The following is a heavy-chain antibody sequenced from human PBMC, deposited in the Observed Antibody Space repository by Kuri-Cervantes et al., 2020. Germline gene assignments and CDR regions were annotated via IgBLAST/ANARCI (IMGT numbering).Heavy chain of an antibody. CDR2: INHSGST. D-gene: IGHD1-1*01. V-gene: IGHV4-34*01. Sequence: ESLKISCAASGFTFSSYAMSWVRQPPGKGLEWIGEINHSGSTNYNPSLKSRVTISVDTSKNQFSLKLSSVTAADTAVYYCARGQRVRLERLKGPAFDIWGQGTMVTVSS. CDR1: GFTFSSYA. CDR3: ARGQRVRLERLKGPAFDI. J-gene: IGHJ3*02.